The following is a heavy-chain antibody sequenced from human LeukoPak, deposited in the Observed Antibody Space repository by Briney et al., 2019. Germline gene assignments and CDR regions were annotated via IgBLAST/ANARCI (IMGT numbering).Heavy chain of an antibody. CDR1: GFTISNNY. Sequence: PGGSLRLSCAASGFTISNNYMNWVRQTPGKGLEWVSIIYSGGSTYYAESVKGRFTISRDNSKNTLYFQMNSLRAEDTAVYYCARGGPLYFDWLHGMDVWGQGTTVTVSS. J-gene: IGHJ6*02. CDR3: ARGGPLYFDWLHGMDV. CDR2: IYSGGST. V-gene: IGHV3-66*01. D-gene: IGHD3-9*01.